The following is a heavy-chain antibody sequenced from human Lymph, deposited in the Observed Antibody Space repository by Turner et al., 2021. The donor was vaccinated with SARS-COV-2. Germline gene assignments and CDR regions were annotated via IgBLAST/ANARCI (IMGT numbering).Heavy chain of an antibody. V-gene: IGHV3-33*01. CDR1: GFTFSNSG. D-gene: IGHD3-16*01. Sequence: QVQLVESGGGVVQPGRSLRLSCAASGFTFSNSGMHWLRQAPGKGLEWVAIIWYDGSDKFYADSVKGRFTISRDNSKNTLYLQMNSLRAEDTAEYYCARHNGGRLDYWGQGTLVTVSS. CDR3: ARHNGGRLDY. CDR2: IWYDGSDK. J-gene: IGHJ4*02.